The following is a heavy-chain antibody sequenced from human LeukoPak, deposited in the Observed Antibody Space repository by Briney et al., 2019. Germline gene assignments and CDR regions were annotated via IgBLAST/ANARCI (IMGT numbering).Heavy chain of an antibody. CDR2: ISWNSGSI. V-gene: IGHV3-9*01. D-gene: IGHD3-22*01. CDR3: ARGASSGYFQLYFDY. J-gene: IGHJ4*02. CDR1: GFTFDDYA. Sequence: GGSLRLSCAASGFTFDDYAMHWVRQAPGKGLEWVSGISWNSGSIGYADSVKGRFTISRDNAKNSLYLQMNSLRAEDTALYYCARGASSGYFQLYFDYWGQGTLVTVSS.